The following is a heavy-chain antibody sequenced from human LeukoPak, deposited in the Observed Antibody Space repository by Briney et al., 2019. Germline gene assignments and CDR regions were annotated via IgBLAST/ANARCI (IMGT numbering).Heavy chain of an antibody. Sequence: GGSLRLSCAASGFTFSDYYMSWVRQAPGKGLEWVSVIYSGGSTYYADSVKGRFTISRDNSKNTLYLQMNSLRAEDTAVYYCARSGWIQLWLRSYYFDYWGQGTLVTASS. CDR3: ARSGWIQLWLRSYYFDY. CDR2: IYSGGST. V-gene: IGHV3-66*01. J-gene: IGHJ4*02. CDR1: GFTFSDYY. D-gene: IGHD5-18*01.